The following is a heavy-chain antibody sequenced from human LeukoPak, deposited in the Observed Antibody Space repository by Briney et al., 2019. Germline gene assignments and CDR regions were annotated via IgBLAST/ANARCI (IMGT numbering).Heavy chain of an antibody. CDR1: GFMFSSYW. J-gene: IGHJ4*02. D-gene: IGHD1-26*01. V-gene: IGHV3-7*01. CDR3: ARDIVVGATKFDY. CDR2: IKQDGTEI. Sequence: GGSLRLSCEASGFMFSSYWMSWVRQAPGKGPEWVANIKQDGTEIYYVDSLKGRFTISRDNAQNSLYLQMNSLTVEDTAVYYCARDIVVGATKFDYWGQGTLVTVSS.